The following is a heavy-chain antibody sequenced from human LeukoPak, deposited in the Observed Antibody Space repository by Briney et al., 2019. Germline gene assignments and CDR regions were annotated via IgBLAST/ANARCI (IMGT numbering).Heavy chain of an antibody. V-gene: IGHV3-66*01. CDR3: AAGYGGYSY. J-gene: IGHJ4*02. CDR2: IYSGGST. Sequence: GGSLRPSCAASGFTVSSNYMSWVRQAPGKGLEWVSVIYSGGSTYYADSVKGRFTISRDNSKNTLYLQMNSLRAEDTAVYYCAAGYGGYSYWGQGTLVTVSS. CDR1: GFTVSSNY. D-gene: IGHD5-12*01.